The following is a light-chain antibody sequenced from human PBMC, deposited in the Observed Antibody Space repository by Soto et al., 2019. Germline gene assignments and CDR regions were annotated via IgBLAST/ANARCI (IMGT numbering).Light chain of an antibody. CDR2: STS. CDR3: HQFGDSPQT. J-gene: IGKJ1*01. CDR1: QSLSVSY. V-gene: IGKV3-20*01. Sequence: EIVLTHSPGTLSLSPGDRATLSCRASQSLSVSYIAWYQQKPGQAPRLLIYSTSTRAAGIPERFTGRGSGIQFNLAISRLEPEDFAVYDCHQFGDSPQTFGQGTTVEV.